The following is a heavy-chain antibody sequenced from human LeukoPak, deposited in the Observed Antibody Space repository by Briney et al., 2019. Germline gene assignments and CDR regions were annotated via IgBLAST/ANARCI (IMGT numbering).Heavy chain of an antibody. V-gene: IGHV4-4*02. CDR2: IYHSGST. D-gene: IGHD4-23*01. Sequence: PSETLSLTCAVSGGAISISNSNWWSWVRQPPGKGLEWIGEIYHSGSTNYNPSLKSRVTLSVDKSKNQFSLELSSVTAADTAVYYCARDLHGGNSFTSDWYFDLWGRGTLVTVSS. CDR3: ARDLHGGNSFTSDWYFDL. CDR1: GGAISISNSNW. J-gene: IGHJ2*01.